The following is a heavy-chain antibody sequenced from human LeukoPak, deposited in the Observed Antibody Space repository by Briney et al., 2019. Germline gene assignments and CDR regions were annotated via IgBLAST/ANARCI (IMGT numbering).Heavy chain of an antibody. CDR2: IYTSGST. D-gene: IGHD6-19*01. CDR1: GGSISSYY. J-gene: IGHJ5*02. CDR3: ARELAYSSGWYKPDPGGWFDP. Sequence: SETLSLTCTVSGGSISSYYWSWIRQPAEKGLEWIGRIYTSGSTNYNPSLKSRVTMSVDTSKNQFSLKLSSVTAADTAVYYCARELAYSSGWYKPDPGGWFDPWGQGTLVTVSS. V-gene: IGHV4-4*07.